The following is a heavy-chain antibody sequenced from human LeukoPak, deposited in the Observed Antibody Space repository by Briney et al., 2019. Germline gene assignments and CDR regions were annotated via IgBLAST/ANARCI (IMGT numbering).Heavy chain of an antibody. CDR1: GYPFTTWE. CDR2: VHPNSGNT. D-gene: IGHD1-14*01. V-gene: IGHV1-8*01. Sequence: GASVKVSCKTSGYPFTTWEINWVRQAAGQGLEWMGWVHPNSGNTAYAQKFQGRVTMTRDTSVSTAYMELSGLRFDDTAVCFWARGPRNDPWGQGTLVTVSS. J-gene: IGHJ5*02. CDR3: ARGPRNDP.